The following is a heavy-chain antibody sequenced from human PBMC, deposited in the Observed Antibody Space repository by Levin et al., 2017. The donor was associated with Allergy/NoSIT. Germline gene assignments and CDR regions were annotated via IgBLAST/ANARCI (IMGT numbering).Heavy chain of an antibody. CDR2: IYPGDSDT. J-gene: IGHJ4*02. CDR3: ARTRRCLRATLTAYSETECGY. CDR1: GYSFTNYW. V-gene: IGHV5-51*01. D-gene: IGHD3-9*01. Sequence: GESLKISCKGSGYSFTNYWIGWVRQMPGKGLEWMGIIYPGDSDTRYSPSFQGQVTVSADKSTSTAYLQWNSLKASDSGMSYCARTRRCLRATLTAYSETECGYWGQGTLVTVSS.